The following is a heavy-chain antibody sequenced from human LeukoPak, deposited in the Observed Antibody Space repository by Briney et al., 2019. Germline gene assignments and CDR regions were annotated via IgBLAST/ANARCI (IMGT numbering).Heavy chain of an antibody. CDR3: ARHRYGRAFDI. V-gene: IGHV4-59*08. D-gene: IGHD3-16*01. Sequence: ETLSLTCTVSGGSISSYYWSWIRQPPGKGLEWIGYIYYSGSTNYNPSLKSRVTISVDTSKDQFSLKLSSVTAADTAVYYCARHRYGRAFDIWGQGTMVTVSS. CDR1: GGSISSYY. CDR2: IYYSGST. J-gene: IGHJ3*02.